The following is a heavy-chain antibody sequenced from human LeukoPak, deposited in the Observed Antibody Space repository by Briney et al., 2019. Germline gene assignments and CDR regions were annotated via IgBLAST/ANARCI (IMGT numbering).Heavy chain of an antibody. CDR1: GFTFSNAW. CDR2: IKSKTDGGTT. Sequence: GGSLRLSCAASGFTFSNAWMSWVRQAPGKGLEWVGRIKSKTDGGTTDYAAPVKGRFTISRDDSKNTLYLQMNSLKTEDTAVYYCTTAGLSGSYPTTYWGQGTLVTVSS. CDR3: TTAGLSGSYPTTY. J-gene: IGHJ4*02. D-gene: IGHD1-26*01. V-gene: IGHV3-15*01.